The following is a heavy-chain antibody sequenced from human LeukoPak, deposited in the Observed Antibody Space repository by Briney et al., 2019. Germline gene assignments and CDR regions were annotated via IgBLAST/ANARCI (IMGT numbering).Heavy chain of an antibody. CDR3: ARLGYCSGGSCYSGFDY. Sequence: PSGTLSLTCAVSGGSISSSNWWSWVREPPGKGLEWIGEIYHSGSTNYNPSLKSRVTISVYKSKNQFSLKLSSVTAADTAVYYCARLGYCSGGSCYSGFDYWGQGTLVTVSS. CDR1: GGSISSSNW. D-gene: IGHD2-15*01. CDR2: IYHSGST. V-gene: IGHV4-4*02. J-gene: IGHJ4*02.